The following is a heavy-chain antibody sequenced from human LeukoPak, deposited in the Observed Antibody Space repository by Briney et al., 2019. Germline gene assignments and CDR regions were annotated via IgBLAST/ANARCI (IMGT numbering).Heavy chain of an antibody. D-gene: IGHD4-17*01. CDR2: IWYDGSNK. V-gene: IGHV3-33*01. CDR1: GFTFSSYG. Sequence: GRSLRLSCAASGFTFSSYGMHWVRQAPGKGLEWVAVIWYDGSNKYYADSVKGRFTISRDNSKNTLYLQMNSLRAEDTAVYYCARDHGVSYFDYWGRGTLVTVSS. J-gene: IGHJ4*02. CDR3: ARDHGVSYFDY.